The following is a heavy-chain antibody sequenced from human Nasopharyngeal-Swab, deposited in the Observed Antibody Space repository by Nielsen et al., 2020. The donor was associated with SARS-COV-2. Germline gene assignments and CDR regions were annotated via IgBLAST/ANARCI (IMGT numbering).Heavy chain of an antibody. J-gene: IGHJ6*02. V-gene: IGHV3-33*03. D-gene: IGHD5-24*01. CDR1: GFTFSNYG. Sequence: GESLKISWATSGFTFSNYGMHWVRQAPGKGLEWVAVTWYDGSNTYYGDSVKGRFTISRDDSKNTHYLQMNSLRPEDTAVYYCAKDVRMADHYYHGMDVWGQGTTVTVSS. CDR3: AKDVRMADHYYHGMDV. CDR2: TWYDGSNT.